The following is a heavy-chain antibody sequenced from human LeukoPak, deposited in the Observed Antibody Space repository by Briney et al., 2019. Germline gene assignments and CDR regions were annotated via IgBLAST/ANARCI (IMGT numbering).Heavy chain of an antibody. V-gene: IGHV1-2*02. J-gene: IGHJ4*02. CDR2: INPNSGGT. D-gene: IGHD6-19*01. CDR1: GYTFTGYY. Sequence: ASVKVSCKASGYTFTGYYMHWVRQAPGQGLEWMGWINPNSGGTNYAQKFQGRVTMTRDTSISTAYMELSRLRSDDTAVYYCARDSGESSGWYGTFDYWGQGTLVTVSS. CDR3: ARDSGESSGWYGTFDY.